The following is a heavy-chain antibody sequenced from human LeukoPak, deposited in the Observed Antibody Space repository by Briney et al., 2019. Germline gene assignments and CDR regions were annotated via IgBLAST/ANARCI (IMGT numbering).Heavy chain of an antibody. Sequence: GGSLRLSCAASGFTFSSYAMSWVRQAPGKGLEWVSAISGSGGSTYYADSVKGRFTISRDNAKNSLYLQMNSLRAEDTAVYYCARGATYYDILTGFSYYYYMDVWGKGTTVTISS. D-gene: IGHD3-9*01. V-gene: IGHV3-23*01. CDR1: GFTFSSYA. CDR3: ARGATYYDILTGFSYYYYMDV. J-gene: IGHJ6*03. CDR2: ISGSGGST.